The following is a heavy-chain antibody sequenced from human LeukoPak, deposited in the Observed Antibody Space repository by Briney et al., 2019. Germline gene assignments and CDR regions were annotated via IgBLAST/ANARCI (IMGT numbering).Heavy chain of an antibody. D-gene: IGHD1-26*01. Sequence: GGSLRLSCAASGFTFSSYGMHWVRQAPGKGLEWVAFIRYDGSNKYYADSVKGRFTTSRDNSKNTLYLQMNSLRAEDTAVYYCAKGGSRDDAFDIWGQGTMVTVSS. CDR1: GFTFSSYG. CDR3: AKGGSRDDAFDI. CDR2: IRYDGSNK. J-gene: IGHJ3*02. V-gene: IGHV3-30*02.